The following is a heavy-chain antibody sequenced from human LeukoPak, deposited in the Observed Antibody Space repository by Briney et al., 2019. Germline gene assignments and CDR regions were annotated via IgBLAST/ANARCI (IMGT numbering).Heavy chain of an antibody. J-gene: IGHJ4*02. CDR2: ISERGGSI. CDR1: GMSLTHYG. CDR3: AKRGVVIRGILVIGYHQEAYHYDF. V-gene: IGHV3-23*01. Sequence: GGSLRLSCVVSGMSLTHYGMTWVRQAPGKGLEWVSYISERGGSITYADSVKGRFTISRDTSLNTLYLQMNNLRAEDTAVYFCAKRGVVIRGILVIGYHQEAYHYDFWGQGVLVTVSS. D-gene: IGHD3-10*01.